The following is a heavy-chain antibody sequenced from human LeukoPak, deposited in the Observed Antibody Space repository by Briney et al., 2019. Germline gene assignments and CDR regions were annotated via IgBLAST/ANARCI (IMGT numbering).Heavy chain of an antibody. V-gene: IGHV5-51*01. CDR1: GYSFTNYW. Sequence: GESLKISCKGSGYSFTNYWIGWVRQMPGKGLEWMGIIYPGDSDTRYSPSFQGQVTISADKSITTAYLQWTSLKASDTAIYYCARSSSGWHFDYWGQGTLVTVSS. CDR3: ARSSSGWHFDY. CDR2: IYPGDSDT. J-gene: IGHJ4*02. D-gene: IGHD6-19*01.